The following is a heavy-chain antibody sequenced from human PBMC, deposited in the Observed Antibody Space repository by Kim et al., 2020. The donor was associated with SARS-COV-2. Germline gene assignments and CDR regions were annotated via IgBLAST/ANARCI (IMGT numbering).Heavy chain of an antibody. D-gene: IGHD2-15*01. CDR2: MNPKSGGT. CDR1: GYTFVDYY. J-gene: IGHJ6*02. CDR3: ARGLVVKVSDEGNLYYGMDV. Sequence: ASVKVSCQASGYTFVDYYIQWVRQAPGQGLEWMGRMNPKSGGTDYAQKFKGRVTMTGDTSISTAYMELANLRSDDTAVYYCARGLVVKVSDEGNLYYGMDVGGQGTTVTVSS. V-gene: IGHV1-2*06.